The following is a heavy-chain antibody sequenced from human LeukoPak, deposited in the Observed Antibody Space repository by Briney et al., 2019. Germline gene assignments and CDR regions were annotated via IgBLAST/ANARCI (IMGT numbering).Heavy chain of an antibody. CDR1: GFTVSSSY. CDR2: IYSGGST. Sequence: GGSLRLSCAASGFTVSSSYMSWVRQAPGKGLEWVSVIYSGGSTYYAGSVKGRFTISRDNSKNTLYLQMNSLRAEDTAVYYCARDSIGAFDYWGQGTLVTVSS. CDR3: ARDSIGAFDY. J-gene: IGHJ4*02. D-gene: IGHD3-16*01. V-gene: IGHV3-53*05.